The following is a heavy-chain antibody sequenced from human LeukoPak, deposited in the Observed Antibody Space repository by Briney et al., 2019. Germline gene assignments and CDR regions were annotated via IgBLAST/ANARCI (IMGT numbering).Heavy chain of an antibody. V-gene: IGHV4-34*01. CDR1: GGSITGYY. Sequence: PSETLSLTCAVYGGSITGYYWSWIRQTPGRGLEWVGEIHYSGATSYNPSLKSRATISTDPSKNQFSLRLSSVTAADTAVYYCARGNILPGYCFDFWGQGALVTVSS. CDR2: IHYSGAT. D-gene: IGHD3-9*01. CDR3: ARGNILPGYCFDF. J-gene: IGHJ4*02.